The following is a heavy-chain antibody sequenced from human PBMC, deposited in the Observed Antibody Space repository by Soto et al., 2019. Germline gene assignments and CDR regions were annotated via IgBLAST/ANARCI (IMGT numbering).Heavy chain of an antibody. CDR2: ISYDGSNK. D-gene: IGHD6-19*01. CDR3: VIGIAVAGSVW. J-gene: IGHJ4*02. V-gene: IGHV3-30*03. Sequence: QVQLVESGGGVVQPGRSLRLSCAASGFTFSSYGMHWVRQAPGKGLEWVAVISYDGSNKYYADSVKGRFTISRDNSKNTLYLQMNSLRAEDTAVYYCVIGIAVAGSVWWGQGTLVTVSS. CDR1: GFTFSSYG.